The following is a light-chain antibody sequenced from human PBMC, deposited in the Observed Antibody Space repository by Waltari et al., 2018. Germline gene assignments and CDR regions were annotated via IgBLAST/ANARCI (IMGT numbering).Light chain of an antibody. CDR2: GAS. Sequence: EVVMTQSPATLSVSPGERATLPCRASQSVSNRLVWYQQKPGQAPRLLIYGASTRASGIPARFSGSGSGTEFTLTISSLQAEDLGVYYCQQQIDWAPVTFGQGTKLEIK. V-gene: IGKV3-15*01. CDR3: QQQIDWAPVT. J-gene: IGKJ2*01. CDR1: QSVSNR.